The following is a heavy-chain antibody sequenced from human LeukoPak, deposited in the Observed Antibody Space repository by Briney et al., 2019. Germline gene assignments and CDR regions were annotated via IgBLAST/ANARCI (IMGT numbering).Heavy chain of an antibody. CDR2: ILSDGSNK. D-gene: IGHD4-17*01. V-gene: IGHV3-30*02. CDR1: GFTFSSCA. Sequence: PGGSLRLSCAASGFTFSSCATHWVRQAPGKGLEWVAVILSDGSNKYYADSVKGRFTISRDNSKNTLYLQMNSLRAEDTAVYYCAKDASTVTLHADYWGQGTLVTVSS. J-gene: IGHJ4*02. CDR3: AKDASTVTLHADY.